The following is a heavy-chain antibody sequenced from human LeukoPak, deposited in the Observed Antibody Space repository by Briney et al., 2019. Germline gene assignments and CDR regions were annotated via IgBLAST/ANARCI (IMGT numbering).Heavy chain of an antibody. D-gene: IGHD6-19*01. J-gene: IGHJ4*02. CDR3: ARDSVAVAGTSDY. V-gene: IGHV3-23*01. CDR1: GFTFSNYA. CDR2: IVASYSGT. Sequence: GGSLRLSCTVSGFTFSNYAMAWVRQAPGKGLEWVSTIVASYSGTFYVDSVKGRFTISRDNSKNTLYLQMNSLRAEDTAVYYCARDSVAVAGTSDYWGQGTLVTVSS.